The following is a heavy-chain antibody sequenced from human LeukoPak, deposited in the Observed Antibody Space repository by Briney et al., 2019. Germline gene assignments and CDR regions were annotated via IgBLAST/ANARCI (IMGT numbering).Heavy chain of an antibody. CDR2: IRSKANSYAT. D-gene: IGHD5-12*01. V-gene: IGHV3-73*01. CDR1: GFTFSGSA. J-gene: IGHJ4*02. Sequence: GGSLKLSCAASGFTFSGSAMHWVRQASGKGLEWVGRIRSKANSYATAYAASVKGRFTISRDDSKNTAYLQMNSLRAEDTAVYYCARDSGYDPEYYFDYWGQGTLVTVSS. CDR3: ARDSGYDPEYYFDY.